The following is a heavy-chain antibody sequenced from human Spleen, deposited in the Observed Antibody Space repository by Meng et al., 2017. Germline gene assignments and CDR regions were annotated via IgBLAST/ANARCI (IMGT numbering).Heavy chain of an antibody. Sequence: ASVKVSCKPSGYTFTAYYIHWVRQAPGQGLEWMGRINPNSGGTNYAQKFQGRVTMTRDTSISTAYMELSRLRSDETAVYYCARVIGDGYNPFDYWGQGTLVTVSS. CDR3: ARVIGDGYNPFDY. CDR1: GYTFTAYY. D-gene: IGHD5-24*01. J-gene: IGHJ4*02. V-gene: IGHV1-2*06. CDR2: INPNSGGT.